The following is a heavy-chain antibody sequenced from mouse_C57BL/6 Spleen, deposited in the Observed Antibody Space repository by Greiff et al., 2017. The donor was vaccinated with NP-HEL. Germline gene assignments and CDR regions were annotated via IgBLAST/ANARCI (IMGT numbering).Heavy chain of an antibody. CDR3: AFYYGSSYGDY. D-gene: IGHD1-1*01. CDR1: GYTFTSYR. V-gene: IGHV1-7*01. Sequence: VHLVESGAELAKPGASVKLSCKASGYTFTSYRMHWVKQRPGQGLEWIGYINPSSGYTKYNQKFKDKATLTADKSSSTAYMQLSILTYEDSAVYYCAFYYGSSYGDYWGQGTTLTVSS. J-gene: IGHJ2*01. CDR2: INPSSGYT.